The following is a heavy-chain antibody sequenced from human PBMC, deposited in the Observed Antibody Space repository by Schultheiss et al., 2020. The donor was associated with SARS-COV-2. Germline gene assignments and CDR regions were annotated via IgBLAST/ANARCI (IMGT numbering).Heavy chain of an antibody. J-gene: IGHJ4*02. CDR3: ARDAAAGNFY. Sequence: SETLSLTCTVSGGSISSGGYYWSWIRQHPGKGLEWIGEINHSGSTYYNPSLKSRVTISVDTSKNQFSLKLSSVTAADTAVYYCARDAAAGNFYWGQGTLVTVSS. D-gene: IGHD6-13*01. CDR1: GGSISSGGYY. CDR2: INHSGST. V-gene: IGHV4-31*03.